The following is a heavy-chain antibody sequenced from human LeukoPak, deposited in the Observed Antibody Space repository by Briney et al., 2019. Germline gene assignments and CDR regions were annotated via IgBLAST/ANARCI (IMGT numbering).Heavy chain of an antibody. Sequence: SETLSLTCTVSGGSISSFYWNWIRQPPGKGLEWIGYIYHSESTNYNPSLKGRVTISADTSKNQFSLKLSSVTAADTAVYYCARGTSYSGATFPYWGQGTLVTVSS. V-gene: IGHV4-59*01. CDR1: GGSISSFY. CDR3: ARGTSYSGATFPY. J-gene: IGHJ4*02. CDR2: IYHSEST. D-gene: IGHD1-26*01.